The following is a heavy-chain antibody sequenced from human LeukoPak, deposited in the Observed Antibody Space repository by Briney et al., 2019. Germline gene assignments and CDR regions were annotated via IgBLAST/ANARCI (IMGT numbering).Heavy chain of an antibody. CDR2: VFHSGST. CDR3: AREAPTGYSLSY. CDR1: GDSISSGKW. V-gene: IGHV4-4*02. Sequence: SETLSLTCAVSGDSISSGKWWSWVRQPPGKGLEWIGEVFHSGSTNYNPSLQSRVTISVDRSENQFSLMLSSVIAADTAVYYCAREAPTGYSLSYWGQGTLVTVSS. D-gene: IGHD3-9*01. J-gene: IGHJ4*02.